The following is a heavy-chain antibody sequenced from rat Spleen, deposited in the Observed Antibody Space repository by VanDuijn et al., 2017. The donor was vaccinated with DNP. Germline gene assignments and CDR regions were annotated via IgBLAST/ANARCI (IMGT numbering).Heavy chain of an antibody. V-gene: IGHV5-17*01. CDR3: ARHGVRVYPYYFDY. CDR2: IIYDGSST. D-gene: IGHD1-4*01. Sequence: EVKLVESGGGLVQPGRSLKLSCAASGFTFSDYAMAWVRQAPKKGLEWVATIIYDGSSTYYRDSVKGRFTISRDNAKSTLYLQMDSLRSEDTATYYCARHGVRVYPYYFDYWGQGVMVTVSS. J-gene: IGHJ2*01. CDR1: GFTFSDYA.